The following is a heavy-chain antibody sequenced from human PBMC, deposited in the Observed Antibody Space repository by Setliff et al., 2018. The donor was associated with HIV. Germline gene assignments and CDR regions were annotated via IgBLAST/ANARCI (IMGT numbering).Heavy chain of an antibody. J-gene: IGHJ4*02. Sequence: SETLSLTCAVSGGSISSSNWWSWVRQPPGKGLEWIGEIYHSGSTNYNPSLKSRVTISVDKSKNQFSLKLSSVTAADTAVYYCGRLSETAMASFDSWGQGVLVTVSS. V-gene: IGHV4-4*02. CDR2: IYHSGST. D-gene: IGHD2-21*02. CDR3: GRLSETAMASFDS. CDR1: GGSISSSNW.